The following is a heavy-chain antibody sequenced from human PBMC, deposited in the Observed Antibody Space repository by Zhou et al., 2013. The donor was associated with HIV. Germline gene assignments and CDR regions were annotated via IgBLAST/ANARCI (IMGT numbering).Heavy chain of an antibody. J-gene: IGHJ4*02. Sequence: QAQLVQSGAEVKKPGSSVKVSCKASGGTFSSYAITWVRQAPGQGLEWMGGIIPIFEAASYAQKFQDRLTITTDESTTTAYMDLSSLRSEDTAIYYCARAQGDILTEGYFDYWGQGTLVTVSS. CDR3: ARAQGDILTEGYFDY. CDR2: IIPIFEAA. D-gene: IGHD3-9*01. CDR1: GGTFSSYA. V-gene: IGHV1-69*05.